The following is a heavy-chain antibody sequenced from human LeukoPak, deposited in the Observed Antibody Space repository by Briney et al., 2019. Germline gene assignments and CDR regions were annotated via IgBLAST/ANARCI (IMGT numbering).Heavy chain of an antibody. CDR3: TTAPSGYAYMNGWHLDY. J-gene: IGHJ4*02. CDR2: IKRKSDGETT. V-gene: IGHV3-15*01. Sequence: GGSLRLSCAASGFGFSYAWMSWVRQAPGKGPEWIGRIKRKSDGETTDYAAPVEGRFTISRDDSKNTLFLQMNSLKTEDTAFYYCTTAPSGYAYMNGWHLDYWGQGALVTVSS. CDR1: GFGFSYAW. D-gene: IGHD5-18*01.